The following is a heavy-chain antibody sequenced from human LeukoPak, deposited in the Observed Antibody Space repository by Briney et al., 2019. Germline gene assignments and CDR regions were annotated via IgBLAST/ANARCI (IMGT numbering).Heavy chain of an antibody. Sequence: GSLRLSRAASGFTLSSKYISWGRQAPGKGVGWGSVIYSGGSTYYADSVNGRFTISRDSSKNTLYLQMNSLRVEDTAVYYCARKSPSTGWYGGFDYWGQGTLVTVSS. CDR2: IYSGGST. J-gene: IGHJ4*02. V-gene: IGHV3-66*01. CDR1: GFTLSSKY. D-gene: IGHD6-19*01. CDR3: ARKSPSTGWYGGFDY.